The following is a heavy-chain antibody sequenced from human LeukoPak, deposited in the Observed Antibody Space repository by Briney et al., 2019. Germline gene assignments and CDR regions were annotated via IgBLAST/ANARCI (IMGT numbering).Heavy chain of an antibody. V-gene: IGHV1-2*02. D-gene: IGHD4-17*01. J-gene: IGHJ3*02. CDR2: INPNSGGT. Sequence: GASVKVSCKASGYTFTGYYMHWVRQAPGQGREWMGWINPNSGGTNYAQKFQGRVTMTRDTSISTAYMELSRLRSDDTAVYYCARVGTTVTTLRAFDIWGQGTMVTVSS. CDR3: ARVGTTVTTLRAFDI. CDR1: GYTFTGYY.